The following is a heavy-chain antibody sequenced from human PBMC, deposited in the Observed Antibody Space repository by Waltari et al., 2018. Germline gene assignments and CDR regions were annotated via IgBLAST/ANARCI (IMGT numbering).Heavy chain of an antibody. CDR2: VQDTGRS. Sequence: QLQLQESGPGLVKPSGTLSLRCTVSGDSMSSTDWWSWVRQSPQKGLEWIGKVQDTGRSNYTPSFASRVTVSIDTSNNQFTLKLTSATAADTAMYYCARDRGRGIYLDTWGPGMQVTVSP. J-gene: IGHJ5*02. D-gene: IGHD2-15*01. V-gene: IGHV4-4*02. CDR1: GDSMSSTDW. CDR3: ARDRGRGIYLDT.